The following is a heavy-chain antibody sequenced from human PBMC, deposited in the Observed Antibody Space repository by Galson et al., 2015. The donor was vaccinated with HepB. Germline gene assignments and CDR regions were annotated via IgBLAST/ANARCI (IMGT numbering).Heavy chain of an antibody. Sequence: ETLSLTCTVSGGSISNYYWSWIRQPAGKGLEWIGRDYTSGSTNYNPSLKSRVTMSVDTSKNQFSLKLTSVTAADTAVYYCARDRRGSPGAAFDIWGQGTMVTVSS. CDR2: DYTSGST. D-gene: IGHD3-16*01. CDR3: ARDRRGSPGAAFDI. V-gene: IGHV4-4*07. J-gene: IGHJ3*02. CDR1: GGSISNYY.